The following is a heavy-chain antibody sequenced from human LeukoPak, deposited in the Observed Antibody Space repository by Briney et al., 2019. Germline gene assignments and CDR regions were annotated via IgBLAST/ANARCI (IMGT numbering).Heavy chain of an antibody. D-gene: IGHD2-15*01. V-gene: IGHV3-23*01. CDR3: ANSGLNRFEY. J-gene: IGHJ4*02. CDR1: GFTVSSND. Sequence: GGSLRLSCAASGFTVSSNDMSWVRQAPGKGLEWVSSISGSGGSTYYADSVKGRFSISRDNSKNTLYLQVNSLRADDTAVYYCANSGLNRFEYWGQGALVTVSS. CDR2: ISGSGGST.